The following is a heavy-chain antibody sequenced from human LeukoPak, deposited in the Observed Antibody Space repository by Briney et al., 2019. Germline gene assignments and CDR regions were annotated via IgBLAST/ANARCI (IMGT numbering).Heavy chain of an antibody. CDR2: INPNSGGT. D-gene: IGHD5-12*01. CDR1: GYTFTGYY. Sequence: ASVKVSCKASGYTFTGYYMHWVRQVPGQGLEWMGWINPNSGGTNYAQKFQGRVTMTRDTSISTAYMELSRLRSDGTAVYYCARIVRGYSGLIDYWGQGTLVTVSS. CDR3: ARIVRGYSGLIDY. V-gene: IGHV1-2*02. J-gene: IGHJ4*02.